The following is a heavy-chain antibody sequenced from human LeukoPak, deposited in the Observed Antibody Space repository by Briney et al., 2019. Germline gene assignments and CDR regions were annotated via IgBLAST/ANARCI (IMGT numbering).Heavy chain of an antibody. V-gene: IGHV3-74*01. D-gene: IGHD6-13*01. CDR2: INRDGSYT. Sequence: GGSLRLSCAGSGFNFNNYWMHWVRQAPGKGLVWVSRINRDGSYTGYADSVKGRFTISRDNAKNTLYLQINSLRADDTAVYYCAKDESSNSPGALDYWGQGTLVTVSS. J-gene: IGHJ4*02. CDR3: AKDESSNSPGALDY. CDR1: GFNFNNYW.